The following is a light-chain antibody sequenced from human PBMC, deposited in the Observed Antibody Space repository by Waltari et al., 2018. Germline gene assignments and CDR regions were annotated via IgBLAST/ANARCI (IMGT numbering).Light chain of an antibody. CDR1: QSVGSA. V-gene: IGKV3-15*01. CDR2: GAS. CDR3: QQYTNWPRT. J-gene: IGKJ1*01. Sequence: EIVMTQSPATLSLSPGERATLSCRASQSVGSALAWYQQKPGQAPRLLIYGASARATGIPARFSGSGSGTEFTLTISSLQSEDFVVYYCQQYTNWPRTFGQGTKVEVK.